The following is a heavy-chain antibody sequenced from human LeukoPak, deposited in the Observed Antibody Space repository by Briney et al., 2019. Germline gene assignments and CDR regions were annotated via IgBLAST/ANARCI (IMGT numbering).Heavy chain of an antibody. J-gene: IGHJ6*02. D-gene: IGHD5-18*01. V-gene: IGHV4-39*01. CDR1: GGSISSSDYY. Sequence: SETLSLTCTVSGGSISSSDYYWGWIRQPPGKGLEWIASIYYSGTTHYNPSHQSRVTMSVDTSKNQFSLKLSSVTAADTAVYYCARWEIQLWFPSLSGHYGMDVWGQGTTVTVSS. CDR2: IYYSGTT. CDR3: ARWEIQLWFPSLSGHYGMDV.